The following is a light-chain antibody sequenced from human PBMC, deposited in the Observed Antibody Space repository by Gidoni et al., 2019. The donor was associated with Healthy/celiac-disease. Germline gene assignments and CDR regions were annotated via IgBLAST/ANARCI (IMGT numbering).Light chain of an antibody. CDR1: SSNIGAGYD. CDR2: GNS. V-gene: IGLV1-40*01. J-gene: IGLJ2*01. Sequence: QSVPTQSPSVSRAPGQRVTISGTGRSSNIGAGYDVHWYQQLPGPAPKLRIYGNSNRPSGVPDRFSGSKSGTSASLAITGLQAEDEADYYCQSYDSSLSGSVFGGGTKLTVL. CDR3: QSYDSSLSGSV.